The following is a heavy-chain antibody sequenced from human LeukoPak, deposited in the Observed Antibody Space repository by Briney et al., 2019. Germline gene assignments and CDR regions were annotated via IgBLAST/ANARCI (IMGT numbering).Heavy chain of an antibody. J-gene: IGHJ3*02. CDR1: GYTFTSYD. CDR2: MNPNSGNT. D-gene: IGHD2-2*01. V-gene: IGHV1-8*01. Sequence: ASVKVSCKASGYTFTSYDINWVRQATGQGLEWMGWMNPNSGNTGYAQKFQGRVTMTRNTSICTAYMELSSLRSEDTAVYYCARGGGDCSSTSCPSDAFDIWGQGTMVTVSS. CDR3: ARGGGDCSSTSCPSDAFDI.